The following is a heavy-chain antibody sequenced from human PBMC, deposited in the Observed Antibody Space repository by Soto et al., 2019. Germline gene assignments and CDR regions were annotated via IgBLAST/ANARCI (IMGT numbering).Heavy chain of an antibody. CDR3: AKEQLYIRGVIHNWFDP. V-gene: IGHV3-23*01. CDR1: GLTFSSYA. Sequence: EVQLLESGGGLIQPGGSLRLSCAASGLTFSSYAMSWVRQAPGKGLEWVSAISGSGSSTYYADSVKGRFTISRDNSKNTLYLQMNSLRAEDTAVYYCAKEQLYIRGVIHNWFDPWGQGTLVTVSS. J-gene: IGHJ5*02. CDR2: ISGSGSST. D-gene: IGHD3-10*02.